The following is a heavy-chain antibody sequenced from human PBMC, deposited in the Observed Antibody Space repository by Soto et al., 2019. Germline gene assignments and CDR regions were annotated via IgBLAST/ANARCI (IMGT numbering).Heavy chain of an antibody. V-gene: IGHV4-31*03. CDR3: ARVDGSGTSDYYYGMGV. CDR1: GGSISVGGYY. CDR2: IYFSGST. D-gene: IGHD3-10*01. J-gene: IGHJ6*02. Sequence: PSETLSLTCTVSGGSISVGGYYWSWIRHHPGKGLEWIGYIYFSGSTYYNPSLESRVTLSVDTSKNQFSLRLSSVTAADTAVYYCARVDGSGTSDYYYGMGVWGQGTTVTVSS.